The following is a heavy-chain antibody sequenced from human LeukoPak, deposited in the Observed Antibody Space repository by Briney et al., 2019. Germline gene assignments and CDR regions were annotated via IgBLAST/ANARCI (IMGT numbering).Heavy chain of an antibody. J-gene: IGHJ4*02. Sequence: GGSLRLSCAASGFTLDNYAMRWVRQAPGKGLEWLSGINWDGGSTGYADSVKGRFTISRDNAKSSLYLQVDSLRAEDTAVYYWARGPYGSVSYYRPVDNSGQGELGSVSS. V-gene: IGHV3-20*04. CDR2: INWDGGST. CDR3: ARGPYGSVSYYRPVDN. D-gene: IGHD3-10*01. CDR1: GFTLDNYA.